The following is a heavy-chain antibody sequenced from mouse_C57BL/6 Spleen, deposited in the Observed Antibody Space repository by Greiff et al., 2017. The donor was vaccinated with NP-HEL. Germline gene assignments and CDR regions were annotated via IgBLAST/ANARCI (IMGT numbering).Heavy chain of an antibody. Sequence: QVQLKQPGAELVRPGSSVKLSCKASGYTFTSYWMHWVKQRPIQGLEWIGNIDPSDSETHYNQKFKDKATLTVDKSSSTAYMQLSSLTSEDSAVYYCARKDYDYPFDYWGQGTTLTVSS. V-gene: IGHV1-52*01. D-gene: IGHD2-4*01. CDR3: ARKDYDYPFDY. CDR2: IDPSDSET. J-gene: IGHJ2*01. CDR1: GYTFTSYW.